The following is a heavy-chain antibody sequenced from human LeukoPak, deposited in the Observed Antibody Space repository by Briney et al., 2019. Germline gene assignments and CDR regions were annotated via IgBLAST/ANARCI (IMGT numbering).Heavy chain of an antibody. Sequence: GGSLRLSCAASGFTFSSYSMNWVRQAPGKGLEWVSSISSSSSYIYYADSVKGRFTISRDNAKNSLYLQMNSLRADDSSVYYCASKYDFWSGYNYWGQGTLVTVSS. CDR2: ISSSSSYI. D-gene: IGHD3-3*01. V-gene: IGHV3-21*01. CDR3: ASKYDFWSGYNY. CDR1: GFTFSSYS. J-gene: IGHJ4*02.